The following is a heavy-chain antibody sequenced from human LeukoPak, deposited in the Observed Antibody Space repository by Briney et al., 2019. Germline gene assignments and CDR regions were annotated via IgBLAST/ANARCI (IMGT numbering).Heavy chain of an antibody. CDR3: AKGDVRSRRLNIAAAGRGPANAFDI. Sequence: PGGSLRLSCAASRFTFSSYWMCWVRQAPGKGLEWVSAISGSGGSTYYADSVKGRFTISRDNSKNTLYLQMNSLRAEDTAVYYCAKGDVRSRRLNIAAAGRGPANAFDIWGQGTMVTVSS. D-gene: IGHD6-13*01. CDR1: RFTFSSYW. V-gene: IGHV3-23*01. J-gene: IGHJ3*02. CDR2: ISGSGGST.